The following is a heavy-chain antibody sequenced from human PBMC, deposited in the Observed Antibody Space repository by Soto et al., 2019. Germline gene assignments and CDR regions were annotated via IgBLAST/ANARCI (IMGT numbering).Heavy chain of an antibody. Sequence: QVQLAQSGAEVKKPGASVKVSCKASGYTFTSYGISWVRQAPGQGLEWMGWISVYNGNTNYVQKLQGRVTMTTDTSTSTAYMELRSLRSDDTAVYYCARDQDGYSSYHHPDYWGQGTLVTVSS. CDR1: GYTFTSYG. CDR2: ISVYNGNT. CDR3: ARDQDGYSSYHHPDY. J-gene: IGHJ4*02. V-gene: IGHV1-18*04. D-gene: IGHD6-13*01.